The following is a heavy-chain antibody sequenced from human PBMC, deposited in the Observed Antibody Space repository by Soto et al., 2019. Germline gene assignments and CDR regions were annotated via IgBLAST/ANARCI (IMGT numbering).Heavy chain of an antibody. CDR3: ARRRGAGLAGVTGFDP. CDR1: GGSISSSSYY. CDR2: VYYSGTT. J-gene: IGHJ5*02. V-gene: IGHV4-39*01. D-gene: IGHD6-13*01. Sequence: QLQLQESGPGLVKPSETLSLTCTVSGGSISSSSYYWGWIRQPPGKGLEWIGSVYYSGTTYYSPSLKSRVTIFVDTSKNQFSLKLSSVTAADTAVYYCARRRGAGLAGVTGFDPWGQGTLVTVSS.